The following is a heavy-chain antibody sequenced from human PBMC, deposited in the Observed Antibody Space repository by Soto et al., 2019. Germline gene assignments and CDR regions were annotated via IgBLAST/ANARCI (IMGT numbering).Heavy chain of an antibody. V-gene: IGHV1-18*01. CDR1: GYTFTSYG. J-gene: IGHJ6*02. D-gene: IGHD2-21*02. CDR2: ISAYNGNT. CDR3: PRDETVVTASFYCYDSMDA. Sequence: QVQLVQSGAEVKKPGASVKVSCKASGYTFTSYGISWVRQAPGQGLEWMGWISAYNGNTNYAQRLQGRLTMTTDTSTSTAYMELRSLRSDDTAAYYCPRDETVVTASFYCYDSMDAWGQGTTVTVSS.